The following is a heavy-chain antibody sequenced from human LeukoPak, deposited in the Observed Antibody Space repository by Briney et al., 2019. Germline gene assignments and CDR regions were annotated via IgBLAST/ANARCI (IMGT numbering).Heavy chain of an antibody. CDR2: IIPILGIA. CDR3: ARHPHILYGDYGMDV. D-gene: IGHD3-16*01. V-gene: IGHV1-69*04. J-gene: IGHJ6*02. CDR1: GGTFSSYA. Sequence: ASVKVSCKASGGTFSSYAISWVRQAPGQGLEWMGRIIPILGIANYAQKFQGRVTITADKSTSTAYMELSSLRSEDTAVYYCARHPHILYGDYGMDVWGQGTTVTVSS.